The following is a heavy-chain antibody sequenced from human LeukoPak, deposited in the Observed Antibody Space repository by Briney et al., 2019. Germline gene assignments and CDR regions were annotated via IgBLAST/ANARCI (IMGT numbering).Heavy chain of an antibody. J-gene: IGHJ4*02. CDR3: ARAGRASISIAALPHY. V-gene: IGHV1-69*13. CDR2: IIPIFGTA. CDR1: GGTFSNYA. Sequence: GASVKVSCKASGGTFSNYAISWVRQAPGQGLEWMGGIIPIFGTANYAQKFQGRVTITADESTSTAYMELSSLRSEDTAVYYCARAGRASISIAALPHYWGQGTLVTVSS. D-gene: IGHD6-6*01.